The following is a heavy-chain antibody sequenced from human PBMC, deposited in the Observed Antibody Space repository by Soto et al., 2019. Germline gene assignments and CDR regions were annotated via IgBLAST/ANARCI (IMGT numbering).Heavy chain of an antibody. Sequence: SLKVCFLACECRFPNNWIGCIRQMPGKGLEWMGIIDPSDSYTRYSPSFQGQVTMSVDKSISTAYLQWNSLKASDTAMYFCARADNQCRNGVCSMAWFDPWGQGTPATVSS. J-gene: IGHJ5*02. CDR2: IDPSDSYT. V-gene: IGHV5-51*01. CDR1: ECRFPNNW. CDR3: ARADNQCRNGVCSMAWFDP. D-gene: IGHD2-8*01.